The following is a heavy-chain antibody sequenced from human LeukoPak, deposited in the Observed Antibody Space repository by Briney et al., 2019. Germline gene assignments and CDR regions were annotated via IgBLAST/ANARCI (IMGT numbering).Heavy chain of an antibody. CDR3: ARDKGYNNGYYGYYLDV. CDR1: GYTFTSYG. V-gene: IGHV1-18*01. CDR2: ISAYNGNT. Sequence: GASVKVSCKASGYTFTSYGISWVRQAPGQGLEWMGWISAYNGNTNYAQKLQGRVTITADKSTSTAYMELNSLRPDDTAVFYCARDKGYNNGYYGYYLDVWGQGTTVSVSS. J-gene: IGHJ6*03. D-gene: IGHD1-1*01.